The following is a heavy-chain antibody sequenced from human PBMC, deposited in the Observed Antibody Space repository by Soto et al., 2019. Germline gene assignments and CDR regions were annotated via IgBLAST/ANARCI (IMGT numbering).Heavy chain of an antibody. CDR1: GFTFSDYY. J-gene: IGHJ5*02. Sequence: SLRLSCAASGFTFSDYYMSWVRQGPGKGLEWVGRIKSKAYGGTTDYAAPVKGRFTISRDDSRDTLYLQMNSLKTEDTAVYYCTTTLGYCSTSCPWGQG. D-gene: IGHD2-2*01. V-gene: IGHV3-15*01. CDR3: TTTLGYCSTSCP. CDR2: IKSKAYGGTT.